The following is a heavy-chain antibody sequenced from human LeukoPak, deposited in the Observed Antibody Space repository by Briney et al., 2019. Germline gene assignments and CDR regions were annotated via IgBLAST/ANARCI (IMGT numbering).Heavy chain of an antibody. CDR3: ARDRSYYDSSGTIDY. CDR2: MNPNRGHT. D-gene: IGHD3-22*01. V-gene: IGHV1-8*01. CDR1: GYTFNSYE. J-gene: IGHJ4*02. Sequence: GASVKVSCKASGYTFNSYEINWVRQATGQGLEWMGWMNPNRGHTGYAQKFQGRVTMTRDTSKSTAYMELSSLTSEDTAVYYCARDRSYYDSSGTIDYWGQGTLVTVSS.